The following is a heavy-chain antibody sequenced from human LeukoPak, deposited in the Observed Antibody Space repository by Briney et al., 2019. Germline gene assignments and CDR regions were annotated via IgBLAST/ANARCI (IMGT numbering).Heavy chain of an antibody. CDR1: GGSISSYY. CDR3: ARHRGYSYGGPYYFDY. CDR2: IYYSGST. J-gene: IGHJ4*02. D-gene: IGHD5-18*01. Sequence: SETLSLTCTVSGGSISSYYWSWIRQPPGKGLEWIGYIYYSGSTNYNPSLKSRVTISVDTSKNQFSLKLSSVTAADTAVYYCARHRGYSYGGPYYFDYWGQGTLVTVSS. V-gene: IGHV4-59*01.